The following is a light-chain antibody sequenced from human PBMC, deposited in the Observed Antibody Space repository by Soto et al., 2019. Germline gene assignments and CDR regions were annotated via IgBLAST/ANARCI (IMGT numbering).Light chain of an antibody. CDR3: QQAYSFPYT. J-gene: IGKJ2*01. CDR1: QGVRNW. CDR2: AAS. V-gene: IGKV1-12*01. Sequence: DIQMTQSPSSVSASVGDRVTITCRASQGVRNWLAWYQQKPGEAPKLLIYAASTLRRGVPSRCRGSGSGTDFTFTITSLQPEDFATYYCQQAYSFPYTFGQGTKLEIK.